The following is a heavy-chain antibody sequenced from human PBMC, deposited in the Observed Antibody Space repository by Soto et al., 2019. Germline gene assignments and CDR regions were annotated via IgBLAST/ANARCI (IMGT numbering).Heavy chain of an antibody. CDR3: ARAGVPAAISDYYYYGMDV. J-gene: IGHJ6*02. CDR2: ISYDGSNK. CDR1: GFTFSSYA. V-gene: IGHV3-30-3*01. Sequence: QVQLVESGGGVVQPGRSLRLSCAASGFTFSSYAMHWVRQAPGKGLERVAVISYDGSNKYYADSVKGRFTISRDNSKNTLYLQMNSLRAEDTAVYYCARAGVPAAISDYYYYGMDVWGQGTTVTVSS. D-gene: IGHD2-2*01.